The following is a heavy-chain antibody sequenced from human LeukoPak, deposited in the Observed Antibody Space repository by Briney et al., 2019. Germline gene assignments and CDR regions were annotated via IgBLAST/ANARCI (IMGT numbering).Heavy chain of an antibody. J-gene: IGHJ6*03. D-gene: IGHD4-17*01. CDR3: AKIGWTYGDYWANLDYYYYYMDV. Sequence: GGSLRLSCAASGFTFSSYGMHWVRQAPGKGLEWVAVISYDGSNKYYADSVKGRFTISRDNSKNTLYLQMNSLRAEDTAVYYCAKIGWTYGDYWANLDYYYYYMDVWGKGTTVTVSS. CDR1: GFTFSSYG. CDR2: ISYDGSNK. V-gene: IGHV3-30*18.